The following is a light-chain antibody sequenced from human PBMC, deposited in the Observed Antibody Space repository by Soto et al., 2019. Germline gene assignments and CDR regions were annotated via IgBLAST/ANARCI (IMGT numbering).Light chain of an antibody. CDR2: GAS. J-gene: IGKJ5*01. Sequence: IVMTQSPATLSVSPWERATLSCRASQSVSTNVAWYQQNPGQAPRLLISGASTRATGIPARFSGSGSGTEFTLTISSPQSEDFAVYYCQQYHNWPTFGQGTRLEIK. CDR3: QQYHNWPT. CDR1: QSVSTN. V-gene: IGKV3-15*01.